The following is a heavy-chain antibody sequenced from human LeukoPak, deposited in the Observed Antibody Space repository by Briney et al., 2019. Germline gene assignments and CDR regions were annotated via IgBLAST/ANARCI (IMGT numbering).Heavy chain of an antibody. V-gene: IGHV4-4*02. J-gene: IGHJ3*02. CDR2: IYHGGST. D-gene: IGHD3-3*01. CDR1: GGSISTTDW. CDR3: ARGGAYDFWSGYSAAWYAFDI. Sequence: SETLSLTCAVSGGSISTTDWWSWVRQPPGKGLEWIGQIYHGGSTNYNPSLKSRVTISVDKSKNQFSLKLSSVTAADTAVYYCARGGAYDFWSGYSAAWYAFDIWGQGTMVTVSS.